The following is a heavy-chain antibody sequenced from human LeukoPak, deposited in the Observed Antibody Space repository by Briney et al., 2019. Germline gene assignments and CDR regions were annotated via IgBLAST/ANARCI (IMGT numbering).Heavy chain of an antibody. Sequence: GASVKVSCKASGYTLTNRGISWVRQAPGQGLEWMGWNSGYNGNTNYAQKFQGRVTMTTDTSTSTAYMELRSLRSDDTAVYYCARGYPYYDILTGYYNDDRGVNLDSWGQGTLVTVSS. CDR1: GYTLTNRG. CDR3: ARGYPYYDILTGYYNDDRGVNLDS. D-gene: IGHD3-9*01. CDR2: NSGYNGNT. J-gene: IGHJ4*02. V-gene: IGHV1-18*04.